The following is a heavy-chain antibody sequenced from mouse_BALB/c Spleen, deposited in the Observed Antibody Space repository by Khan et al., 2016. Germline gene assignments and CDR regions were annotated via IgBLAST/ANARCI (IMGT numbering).Heavy chain of an antibody. CDR1: GYSITSDYA. V-gene: IGHV3-2*02. D-gene: IGHD2-14*01. Sequence: EVKLEESGPGLVKPSQSLSLTCTVTGYSITSDYAWNWIRQFPGNKLEWMGYISYSGSTSYNPSLKSRISITRDTSKNQFFLQLNSETTEDTATYYCARNGNRYERTWFAYWGQGTLVTVSA. CDR3: ARNGNRYERTWFAY. J-gene: IGHJ3*01. CDR2: ISYSGST.